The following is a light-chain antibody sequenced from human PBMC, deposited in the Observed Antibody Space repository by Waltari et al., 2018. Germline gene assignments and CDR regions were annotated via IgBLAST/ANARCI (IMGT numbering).Light chain of an antibody. V-gene: IGLV2-23*02. J-gene: IGLJ2*01. Sequence: QSALTQPASVSASPGQSITISCNGTSSDVGDYNLVSWYQQHPAKAPKLLIFEVSKRPTGVSNRFSASKSCNTASMTISGLQAEDEATYHCCSYAGSNTWVFGGGTNVTVL. CDR3: CSYAGSNTWV. CDR2: EVS. CDR1: SSDVGDYNL.